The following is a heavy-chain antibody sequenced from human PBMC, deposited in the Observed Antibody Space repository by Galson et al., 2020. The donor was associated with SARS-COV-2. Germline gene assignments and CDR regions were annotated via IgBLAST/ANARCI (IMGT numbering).Heavy chain of an antibody. CDR3: ARFRGVYGTCYFGY. CDR1: GFTFSNYG. D-gene: IGHD3-10*01. Sequence: GESLKISCAASGFTFSNYGMHWVRQAPGKGLEWVAVIWYDGSNKYYGDSVKGRFTISRDNLKNTLYLQMESLRAEDTAVYYCARFRGVYGTCYFGYWGQGTLVTVPS. V-gene: IGHV3-33*01. CDR2: IWYDGSNK. J-gene: IGHJ4*02.